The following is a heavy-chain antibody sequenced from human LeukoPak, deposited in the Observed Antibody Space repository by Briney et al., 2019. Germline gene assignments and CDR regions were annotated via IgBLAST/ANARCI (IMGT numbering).Heavy chain of an antibody. CDR1: GYTFTSYG. CDR2: ISAYNGNT. Sequence: ASVKVSCKASGYTFTSYGISWVRQAPGQGLEWMGWISAYNGNTNYAQKLQGRVTMTTDTSTSTAYMELRSLRSDDTAVYYCARVEVVTEVYYYGMDVWGKGTTVTVSS. V-gene: IGHV1-18*04. D-gene: IGHD2-21*02. CDR3: ARVEVVTEVYYYGMDV. J-gene: IGHJ6*04.